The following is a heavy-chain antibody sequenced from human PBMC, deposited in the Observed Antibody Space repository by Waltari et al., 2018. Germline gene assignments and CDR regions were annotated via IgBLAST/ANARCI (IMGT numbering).Heavy chain of an antibody. V-gene: IGHV1-46*01. Sequence: QVQLVQSGAEVKKPGASVKVSCKASGYTFPSYYMPWVRQSPGQGLEWMGIINPSGGSTSYAQKFQGRVTMTRDTSTSTVYMELSSLRSEDTAVYYCARDATFYDYIWGSYGAFDIWGQGTMVTVSS. CDR2: INPSGGST. J-gene: IGHJ3*02. CDR3: ARDATFYDYIWGSYGAFDI. CDR1: GYTFPSYY. D-gene: IGHD3-16*01.